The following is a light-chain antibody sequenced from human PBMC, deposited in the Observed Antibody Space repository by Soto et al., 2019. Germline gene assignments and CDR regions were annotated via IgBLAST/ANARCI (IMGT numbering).Light chain of an antibody. CDR1: QSVLYSSNNKNY. V-gene: IGKV4-1*01. CDR3: QRYYRTLWT. CDR2: CAS. J-gene: IGKJ1*01. Sequence: DIVMTQSPDSLAVSLGERATINCKSSQSVLYSSNNKNYLAWYQQKPGQPPKLLIYCASTRESGVPDRFSGSGSGTDFTLTINSLRAEDEAIYCCQRYYRTLWTFGQRPKMEIK.